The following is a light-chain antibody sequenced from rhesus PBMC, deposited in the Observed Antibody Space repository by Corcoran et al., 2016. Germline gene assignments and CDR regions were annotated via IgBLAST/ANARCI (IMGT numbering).Light chain of an antibody. J-gene: IGKJ2*01. V-gene: IGKV1-22*01. Sequence: DIQMTQSPSSLSASVGDTVTIPCRASQSLSSWLDWFQQKPGKVPNLMWYKASSLRGGVPSRFSGSGSGTDFTPTISILQPEDFATYVCLQYNTSPYTFGQGTKLEIK. CDR3: LQYNTSPYT. CDR1: QSLSSW. CDR2: KAS.